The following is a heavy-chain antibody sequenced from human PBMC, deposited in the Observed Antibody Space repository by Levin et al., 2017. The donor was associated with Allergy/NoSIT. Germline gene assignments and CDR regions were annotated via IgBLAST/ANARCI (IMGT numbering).Heavy chain of an antibody. CDR2: IYYSGST. D-gene: IGHD6-13*01. Sequence: SETLSLTCTVSGGSISSYYWSWIRQPPGKGLEWIGYIYYSGSTNYNPSLKSRVTISVDTSKNQFSLKLSSVTAADTAVYYCARGSSWYEVWGQGTLVTVSS. CDR3: ARGSSWYEV. V-gene: IGHV4-59*08. J-gene: IGHJ4*02. CDR1: GGSISSYY.